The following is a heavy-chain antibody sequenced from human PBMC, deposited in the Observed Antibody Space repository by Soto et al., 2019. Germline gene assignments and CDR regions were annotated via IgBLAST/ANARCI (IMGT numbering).Heavy chain of an antibody. CDR3: AREGNLGRWLQPLDF. J-gene: IGHJ4*02. CDR1: GASISAYS. Sequence: QVQLQVSAPGLVKPSETLSLTCTVSGASISAYSWSWVRQPPGKGLEWIGYIHYNENTKYNPSLRSRVTMSVDTSKNQFSLRRISVTAADTAKYFCAREGNLGRWLQPLDFWGQGTLVTVSS. V-gene: IGHV4-59*01. D-gene: IGHD5-12*01. CDR2: IHYNENT.